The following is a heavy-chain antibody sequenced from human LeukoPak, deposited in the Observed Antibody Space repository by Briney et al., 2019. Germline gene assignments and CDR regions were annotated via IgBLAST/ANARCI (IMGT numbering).Heavy chain of an antibody. Sequence: GGSLRLSCAAPGFTFSSYAMSWVRQAPGKGLEWGSAISGSGGTKYYADSVKGRFTISRDNAKNTLYLQMNSLRAEDTAVYYCAKDRGVASNWFDPWGQGTLVTVSS. CDR2: ISGSGGTK. J-gene: IGHJ5*02. CDR1: GFTFSSYA. D-gene: IGHD3-10*01. CDR3: AKDRGVASNWFDP. V-gene: IGHV3-23*01.